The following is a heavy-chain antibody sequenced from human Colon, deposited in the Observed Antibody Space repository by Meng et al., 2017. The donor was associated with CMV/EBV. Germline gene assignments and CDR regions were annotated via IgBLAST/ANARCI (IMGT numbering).Heavy chain of an antibody. D-gene: IGHD2-21*01. CDR3: VRADRCGGDCYDRPFDY. J-gene: IGHJ4*02. CDR1: GFSVGSNY. Sequence: GESLKISCAASGFSVGSNYMTWIRQTPERGLEWVSVIYVNGKTEYVESVKGRFTISRDNSKNTLYLQMSSLRVEDTAVYYCVRADRCGGDCYDRPFDYWGQGSLVTVSS. V-gene: IGHV3-53*01. CDR2: IYVNGKT.